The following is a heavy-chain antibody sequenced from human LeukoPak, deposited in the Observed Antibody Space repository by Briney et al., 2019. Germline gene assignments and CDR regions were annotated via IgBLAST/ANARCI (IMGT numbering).Heavy chain of an antibody. CDR3: ARGGGTRRRDWFDP. V-gene: IGHV1-8*03. J-gene: IGHJ5*02. CDR2: MNPNSGNT. D-gene: IGHD2-2*01. CDR1: GYTFTSYD. Sequence: ASVKVSCKASGYTFTSYDINWVRQATGQGLEWMVWMNPNSGNTGYAQKFQGRVTITRNTSISTAYMELSSLRSEDTAVYYCARGGGTRRRDWFDPWGQGTLVTVSS.